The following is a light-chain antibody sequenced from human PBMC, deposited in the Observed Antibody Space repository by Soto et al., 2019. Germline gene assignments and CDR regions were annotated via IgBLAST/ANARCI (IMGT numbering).Light chain of an antibody. CDR3: QQRRNWPLT. J-gene: IGKJ4*01. V-gene: IGKV3-11*01. CDR1: QSVSSF. CDR2: DAS. Sequence: EIVLTQSPATLSLSPGERATLSCRASQSVSSFLAWYQQKPGQAPRLLIYDASNRASGIPARFSGSGSGTDFTLTISSLEPEDFAVYYCQQRRNWPLTFGGGPRWRSN.